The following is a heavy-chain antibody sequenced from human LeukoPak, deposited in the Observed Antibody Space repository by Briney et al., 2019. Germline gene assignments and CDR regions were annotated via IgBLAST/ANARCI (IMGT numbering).Heavy chain of an antibody. CDR1: GYSLTSYW. J-gene: IGHJ6*02. V-gene: IGHV5-51*01. Sequence: GESLKISCKGSGYSLTSYWIGWVRQMPRKGLEWMGIIYPGDSDTRYSPSFQGQVTISADKSISTAYLQWSSLKASDTAMYYCARRYCSGGSCYYGMDVWGQGTTVAVSS. CDR2: IYPGDSDT. D-gene: IGHD2-15*01. CDR3: ARRYCSGGSCYYGMDV.